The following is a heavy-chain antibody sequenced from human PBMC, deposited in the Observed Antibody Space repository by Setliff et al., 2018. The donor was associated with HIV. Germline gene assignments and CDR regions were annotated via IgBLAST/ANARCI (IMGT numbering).Heavy chain of an antibody. CDR3: ARDRSYGSFDY. CDR2: ISPNGGIT. J-gene: IGHJ4*02. CDR1: GFTFSSYS. Sequence: PGGSLRLSCAASGFTFSSYSMNWVRQAPGKGLEWVSGISPNGGITYYADSVKGRFTVSRDNPKNSLYLQMNSLRAEDTALYYCARDRSYGSFDYWGQGTLVTVSS. D-gene: IGHD5-18*01. V-gene: IGHV3-20*04.